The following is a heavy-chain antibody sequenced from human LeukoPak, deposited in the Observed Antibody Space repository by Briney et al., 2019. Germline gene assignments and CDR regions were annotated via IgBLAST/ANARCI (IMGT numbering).Heavy chain of an antibody. J-gene: IGHJ6*02. Sequence: GGSLRLSCAAAGFTFSSDAMSWVRQAPGKGLEWGSAISGSGGSTYYADSVKCRFTISRDNSKNTRYLQMNSLRPEAPAVYSCANYGSGSSSYYGLDVWGQGTPVTVSS. D-gene: IGHD3-10*01. CDR3: ANYGSGSSSYYGLDV. CDR2: ISGSGGST. CDR1: GFTFSSDA. V-gene: IGHV3-23*01.